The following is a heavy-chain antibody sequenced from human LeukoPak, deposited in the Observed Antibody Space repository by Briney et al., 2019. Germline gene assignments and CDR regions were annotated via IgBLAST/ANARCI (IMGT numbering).Heavy chain of an antibody. CDR1: GGTFSSYA. CDR3: ARAPSYYDSSGYYEGDAFDI. V-gene: IGHV1-69*04. D-gene: IGHD3-22*01. J-gene: IGHJ3*02. Sequence: SVKVSCKASGGTFSSYAIRWVRQAPGQGLEWMGRIIPIFGIANYAQKFQGRVTITADKSTSTAYMELSSLRSEDTAVYYCARAPSYYDSSGYYEGDAFDIWGQGTMVTVSS. CDR2: IIPIFGIA.